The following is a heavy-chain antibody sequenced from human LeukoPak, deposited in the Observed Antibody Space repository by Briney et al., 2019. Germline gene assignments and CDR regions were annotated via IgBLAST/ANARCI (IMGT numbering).Heavy chain of an antibody. Sequence: GGSLRLSCAASGFTFSNFNMNWVRQAPGKGLEWVSSISGSGAYIYYADSLKGRFTVSRDNAENSLFLQMNSLRAEDTAVYYCASSPIGYYYDSSGYYFDYWGQGTLVTVSS. CDR2: ISGSGAYI. CDR1: GFTFSNFN. D-gene: IGHD3-22*01. J-gene: IGHJ4*02. V-gene: IGHV3-21*01. CDR3: ASSPIGYYYDSSGYYFDY.